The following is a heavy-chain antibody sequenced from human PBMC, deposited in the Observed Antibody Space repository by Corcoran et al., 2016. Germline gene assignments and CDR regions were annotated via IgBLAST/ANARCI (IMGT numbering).Heavy chain of an antibody. CDR1: GFTFGDYA. CDR3: TGAGAGIVVVVADY. Sequence: EVQLVESGGGLVQPGRSLRLSCTASGFTFGDYAMSWFRQAPGKGLEWVGFIRSKAYGGTTEYAASVKGRFTISREESKSIAYLQMNSLNTEETAVYYCTGAGAGIVVVVADYWGQGTLVTVSA. CDR2: IRSKAYGGTT. V-gene: IGHV3-49*03. J-gene: IGHJ4*02. D-gene: IGHD2-15*01.